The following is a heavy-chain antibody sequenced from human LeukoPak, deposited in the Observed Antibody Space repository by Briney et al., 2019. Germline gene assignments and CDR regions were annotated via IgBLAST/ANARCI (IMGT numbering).Heavy chain of an antibody. Sequence: SETLPLTCTVSGGSISSYYWSWIRQPPGKGLEWIGYIYYSGSTNYNPSLKSRVTISVDTSKNQFSLKLSSVTAADTAVYYCARAMKQFRDDAFDIWGQGTMVTVSS. J-gene: IGHJ3*02. CDR2: IYYSGST. D-gene: IGHD3-10*01. V-gene: IGHV4-59*01. CDR1: GGSISSYY. CDR3: ARAMKQFRDDAFDI.